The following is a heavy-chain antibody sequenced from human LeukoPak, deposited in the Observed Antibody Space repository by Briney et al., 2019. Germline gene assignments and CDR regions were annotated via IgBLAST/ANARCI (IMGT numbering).Heavy chain of an antibody. CDR2: INHSGST. D-gene: IGHD3-10*01. CDR3: ARLVLWFGTPDAFDI. CDR1: GGSFSGYY. J-gene: IGHJ3*02. V-gene: IGHV4-34*01. Sequence: SETLSLTCAVYGGSFSGYYWSWIRQPPGKGLEWIGEINHSGSTNYNPSLKSRVTISVDTSKNQFSLKLSSATAADTAVYYCARLVLWFGTPDAFDIWGQGTMVTVSS.